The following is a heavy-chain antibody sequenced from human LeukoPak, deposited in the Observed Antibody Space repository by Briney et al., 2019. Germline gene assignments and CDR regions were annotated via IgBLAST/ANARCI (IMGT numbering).Heavy chain of an antibody. V-gene: IGHV3-7*01. CDR3: ARVPPPLGSGLLAY. J-gene: IGHJ4*02. CDR1: GFTFSNYW. D-gene: IGHD3-10*01. Sequence: GGSLRLSCGASGFTFSNYWMSWVRQAPGEGLEWVANIRPDGNEKYYVDSVTGRFTMSRDNAKNSLDLQMNSLRAEDTAVYSCARVPPPLGSGLLAYWARGPRVTVSS. CDR2: IRPDGNEK.